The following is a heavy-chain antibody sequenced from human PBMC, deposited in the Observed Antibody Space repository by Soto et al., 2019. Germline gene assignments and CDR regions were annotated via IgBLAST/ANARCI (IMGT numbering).Heavy chain of an antibody. Sequence: WWSLRLSCSASVFTCSSYWMHWFRQAPGKGLVWVSRINSDGSSTSYADSVKGRFTISRDNAKNTLYLQMNSLRAEDTAVYYCARVGDYYYYGMDVWGQGTTVTVSS. CDR3: ARVGDYYYYGMDV. D-gene: IGHD2-15*01. J-gene: IGHJ6*02. CDR2: INSDGSST. V-gene: IGHV3-74*01. CDR1: VFTCSSYW.